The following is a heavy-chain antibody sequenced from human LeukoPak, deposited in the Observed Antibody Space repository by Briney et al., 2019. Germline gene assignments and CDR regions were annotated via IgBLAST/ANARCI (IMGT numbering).Heavy chain of an antibody. J-gene: IGHJ4*02. CDR1: GYSFTSYY. D-gene: IGHD6-13*01. CDR3: ARDSSRWSFDY. Sequence: ASVKVSCKASGYSFTSYYMHWVRQAPGQGLEWVATINPSVGSTTYAQNFQGRVTLTRDTSTSTVYMELSSLRSEDTAVYYCARDSSRWSFDYWGQGTLVTVSS. CDR2: INPSVGST. V-gene: IGHV1-46*01.